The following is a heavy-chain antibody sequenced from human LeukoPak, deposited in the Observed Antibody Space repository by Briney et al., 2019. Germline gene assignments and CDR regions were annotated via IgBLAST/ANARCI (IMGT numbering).Heavy chain of an antibody. J-gene: IGHJ5*02. Sequence: SETLSLTCTVSGGSISSYYWSWIRQPPGKGLEWIWYIYYSGSTNYNPSLKSRVTISVDTSKNQFSLKLSSVTAADTAVYYCARETPLLGFDPWGQGTLVTVSS. CDR1: GGSISSYY. V-gene: IGHV4-59*01. D-gene: IGHD4-23*01. CDR2: IYYSGST. CDR3: ARETPLLGFDP.